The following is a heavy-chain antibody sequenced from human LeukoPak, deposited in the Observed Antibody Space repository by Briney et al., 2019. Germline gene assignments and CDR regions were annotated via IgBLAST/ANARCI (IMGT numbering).Heavy chain of an antibody. V-gene: IGHV1-46*01. Sequence: ASVKVSCTASGYTFTSYYMHWVRQAPGQGLEWMGIINPSGGSTSYAQKFQGRVTMTRDTSTSTVYMELSSLRSEDTAVYYCASSYGDYDWFDPWGQGTLVTVSS. CDR2: INPSGGST. CDR3: ASSYGDYDWFDP. D-gene: IGHD4-17*01. CDR1: GYTFTSYY. J-gene: IGHJ5*02.